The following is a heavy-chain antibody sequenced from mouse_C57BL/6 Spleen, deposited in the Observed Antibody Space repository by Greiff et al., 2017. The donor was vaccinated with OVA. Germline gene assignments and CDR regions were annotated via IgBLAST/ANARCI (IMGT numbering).Heavy chain of an antibody. CDR1: GYTFTSYW. CDR2: IDPSDSYT. D-gene: IGHD4-1*01. Sequence: VQLQQPGAELVMPGASVKLSCKASGYTFTSYWMHWVKQRPGQGLEWIGEIDPSDSYTNYNQKFKGKSTLTVDKSSSTAYMQLSSLTSEDSAVYYCARSELGRDYWGQGTTLTVSS. CDR3: ARSELGRDY. J-gene: IGHJ2*01. V-gene: IGHV1-69*01.